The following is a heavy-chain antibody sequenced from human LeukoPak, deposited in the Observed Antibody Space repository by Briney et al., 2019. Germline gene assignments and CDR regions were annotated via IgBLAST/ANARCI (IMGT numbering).Heavy chain of an antibody. D-gene: IGHD5-24*01. CDR2: ISDSGGST. J-gene: IGHJ4*02. V-gene: IGHV3-23*01. CDR3: AKDRVEGDGYISLDS. CDR1: GFTFSSYA. Sequence: GGSLRLSCAASGFTFSSYAMSWVRQAPGQGLEWVSAISDSGGSTYYAEGRFTISRDNSKNTLFLQMNSLRAEDTAVYYCAKDRVEGDGYISLDSWGQGTLVTVSS.